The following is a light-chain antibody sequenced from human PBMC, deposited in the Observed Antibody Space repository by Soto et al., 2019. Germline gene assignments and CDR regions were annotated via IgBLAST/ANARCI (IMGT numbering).Light chain of an antibody. CDR3: CSYAGSSTHV. J-gene: IGLJ1*01. CDR2: EVS. CDR1: SSDVGSSNL. Sequence: QSVLTQPASVSGSPGQSITFSCTGTSSDVGSSNLVSWYQQHPGKAPKLLIYEVSKRPSGVSNRFSGSKSGNTASLTISGLRAEDEADYYCCSYAGSSTHVFGTGTKATVL. V-gene: IGLV2-23*02.